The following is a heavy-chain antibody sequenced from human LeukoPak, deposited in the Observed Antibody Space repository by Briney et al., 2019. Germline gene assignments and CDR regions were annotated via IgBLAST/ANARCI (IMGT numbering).Heavy chain of an antibody. Sequence: GGSLRLSCAASGFTFIIYAMSWVRQAPGKGLEWVSAISGSGGSTYYADSVEGRFTISRDHSKNTLYLQMNSMRAEDTAVYSCAKTGGIYGDSPYYYYYMDVWGKGATVTVSS. V-gene: IGHV3-23*01. J-gene: IGHJ6*03. CDR3: AKTGGIYGDSPYYYYYMDV. CDR2: ISGSGGST. CDR1: GFTFIIYA. D-gene: IGHD4-17*01.